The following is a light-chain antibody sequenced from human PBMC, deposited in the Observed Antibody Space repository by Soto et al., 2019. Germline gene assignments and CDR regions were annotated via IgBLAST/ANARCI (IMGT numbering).Light chain of an antibody. CDR2: DDS. CDR3: GSYTGSSTPDV. J-gene: IGLJ7*01. Sequence: QSALTQPASLSGSPGQSVTISCTGCSSDVGAYNYFSWYQQHPGKAPRLMIYDDSHRPSGISNRFSGSKSGTTASLTISGLQAEDEGDYYCGSYTGSSTPDVFGGGTQLTVL. V-gene: IGLV2-14*01. CDR1: SSDVGAYNY.